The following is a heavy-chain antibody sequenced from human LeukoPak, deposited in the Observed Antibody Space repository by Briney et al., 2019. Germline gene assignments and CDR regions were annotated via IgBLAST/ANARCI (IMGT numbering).Heavy chain of an antibody. CDR3: ARAPLTTYPW. V-gene: IGHV1-3*01. J-gene: IGHJ4*02. CDR2: INVVNDNT. CDR1: GGTFSSYA. Sequence: ASVKVSCKASGGTFSSYAISWVRQAPGQGLEWMGGINVVNDNTKLSQKFQGRVTITSDTSASTAYMEMSSLRFDDTAVYYCARAPLTTYPWWGQGTLVTVSS. D-gene: IGHD2/OR15-2a*01.